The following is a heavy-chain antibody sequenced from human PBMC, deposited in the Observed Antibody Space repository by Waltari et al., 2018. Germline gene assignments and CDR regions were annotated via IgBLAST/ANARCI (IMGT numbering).Heavy chain of an antibody. CDR3: ARREHDYDYVGGSYRRVIDTFDI. CDR1: GDKFRTYW. Sequence: EVRLVQSGAEVKKPGESLKISGTGFGDKFRTYWIGRGGQVAGRGLEWMGIIYVGDSETRYSPSFRGQVTMSADKSITTAYLQWSSLKASDTAMYYCARREHDYDYVGGSYRRVIDTFDIWGQGTRVTVSS. V-gene: IGHV5-51*03. CDR2: IYVGDSET. D-gene: IGHD3-16*02. J-gene: IGHJ3*02.